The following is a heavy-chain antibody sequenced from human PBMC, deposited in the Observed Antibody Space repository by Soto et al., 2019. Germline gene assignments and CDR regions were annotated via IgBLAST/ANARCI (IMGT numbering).Heavy chain of an antibody. CDR3: ARVGGIGAPPGTDY. CDR1: GGIFSSYA. V-gene: IGHV1-69*01. D-gene: IGHD6-6*01. CDR2: VIPILGQA. Sequence: QVQLVQSGAEVKKPGSSVKVSCKASGGIFSSYAISWLRQAPGQGLAWMGAVIPILGQAYYAQDLQDRVSITADESTRTTYMELSSLRSEDTAVYFCARVGGIGAPPGTDYWGQGTLCTVSS. J-gene: IGHJ4*02.